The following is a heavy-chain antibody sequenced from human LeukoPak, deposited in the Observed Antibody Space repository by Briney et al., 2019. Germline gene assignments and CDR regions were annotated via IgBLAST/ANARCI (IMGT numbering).Heavy chain of an antibody. CDR1: GGSFSGYY. J-gene: IGHJ5*02. Sequence: SETLSLTCAVYGGSFSGYYWSWIRQPPGKGLEWIGEINHSGSTNYNPSLKSRVTISVDTSKNQFSLKLSSVTAADTAVYYCARGNSSGWYSGWFGPWGQGTLVTVSS. V-gene: IGHV4-34*01. CDR3: ARGNSSGWYSGWFGP. D-gene: IGHD6-19*01. CDR2: INHSGST.